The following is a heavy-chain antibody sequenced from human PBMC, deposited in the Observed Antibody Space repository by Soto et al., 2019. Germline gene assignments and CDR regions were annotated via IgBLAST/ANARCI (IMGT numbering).Heavy chain of an antibody. J-gene: IGHJ1*01. CDR2: TSYDGSDQ. CDR3: ARWGTTGGLDV. CDR1: GFTFRSYV. V-gene: IGHV3-30*19. Sequence: QVQLVESGGGVVQPGTSLRVSCVGSGFTFRSYVMHWVRQAPGKGLEWVALTSYDGSDQYYDDSVRGRFTISRDNSRNTVDLQMDSLRLEDTALYYCARWGTTGGLDVWGQGTLVS. D-gene: IGHD3-16*01.